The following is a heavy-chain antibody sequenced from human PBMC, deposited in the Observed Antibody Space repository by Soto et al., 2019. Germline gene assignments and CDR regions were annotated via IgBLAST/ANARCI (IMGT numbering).Heavy chain of an antibody. Sequence: ETLSLTCTVSGGSISSYYWSWIRQPPGKGLEWIGYIYYSGSTNYNPSLKSRVTISVDTSKNQFSLKLSSVTAADTAVYYCACSIAAPYYFDYWGQGTLVTVSS. D-gene: IGHD6-13*01. J-gene: IGHJ4*02. CDR3: ACSIAAPYYFDY. V-gene: IGHV4-59*01. CDR2: IYYSGST. CDR1: GGSISSYY.